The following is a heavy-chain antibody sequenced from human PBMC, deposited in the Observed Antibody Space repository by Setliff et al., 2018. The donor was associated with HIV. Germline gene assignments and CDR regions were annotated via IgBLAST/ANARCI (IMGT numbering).Heavy chain of an antibody. Sequence: TLSLTCSVSGDSVSSGGFYWSWIRQRPDKGLEWIGHLFYSGTTYYSPSLMSRVTMSLDTSKSQLSLNLRAVTAADTAVYFCARGVYCGGSCYQGTDPWGTGTLVTVSS. CDR1: GDSVSSGGFY. CDR2: LFYSGTT. CDR3: ARGVYCGGSCYQGTDP. V-gene: IGHV4-31*03. J-gene: IGHJ5*02. D-gene: IGHD2-21*01.